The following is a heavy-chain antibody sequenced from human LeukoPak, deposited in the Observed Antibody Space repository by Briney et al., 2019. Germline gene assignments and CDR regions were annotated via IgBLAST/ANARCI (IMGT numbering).Heavy chain of an antibody. CDR1: GYSFTSYW. CDR3: ARMRRNYYGSGSYTYYYYYMDV. Sequence: ESLKISCKGSGYSFTSYWIGWVRQMPGKGLEWMGVVYPGDSDTKYSPSFQGQVTISADKSISTAYLQWSSLKASDTAMYYCARMRRNYYGSGSYTYYYYYMDVWGKGTTVTISS. CDR2: VYPGDSDT. J-gene: IGHJ6*03. V-gene: IGHV5-51*01. D-gene: IGHD3-10*01.